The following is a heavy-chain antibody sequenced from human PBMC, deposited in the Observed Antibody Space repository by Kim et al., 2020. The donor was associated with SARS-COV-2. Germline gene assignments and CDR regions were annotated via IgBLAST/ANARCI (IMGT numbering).Heavy chain of an antibody. CDR3: AKCHSNWGSDAFDI. V-gene: IGHV3-23*01. D-gene: IGHD3-16*01. Sequence: GGSLRLSCAASGFTFSNYAMSWVRQAPGKGLEWVSYIRGGGAVTHYAGSVKGRCTISRDNFRNTLYLQLDSLRAEDTAVYYCAKCHSNWGSDAFDIWGLGRMVT. CDR2: IRGGGAVT. J-gene: IGHJ3*02. CDR1: GFTFSNYA.